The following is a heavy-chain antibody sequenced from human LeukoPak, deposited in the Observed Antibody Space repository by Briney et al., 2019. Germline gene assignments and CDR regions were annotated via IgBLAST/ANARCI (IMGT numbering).Heavy chain of an antibody. CDR3: ARDSIVVVPAATNYYYYMDV. CDR2: ISAYNGNT. CDR1: GYTFTSYG. V-gene: IGHV1-18*01. Sequence: ASVKVSCKASGYTFTSYGISWVRQAPGQGLEWMGWISAYNGNTNCAQKLQGRVTMTTDTSTSTAYMELRSLRSDDTAVYYCARDSIVVVPAATNYYYYMDVWGKGTTVTISS. J-gene: IGHJ6*03. D-gene: IGHD2-2*01.